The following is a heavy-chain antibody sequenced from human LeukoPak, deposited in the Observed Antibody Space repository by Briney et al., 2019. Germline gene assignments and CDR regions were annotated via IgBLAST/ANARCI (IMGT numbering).Heavy chain of an antibody. J-gene: IGHJ4*02. V-gene: IGHV3-11*01. Sequence: DSVKGRFTISRDNAKRSLYLQMDRLRAEDTAVYYCARDRRSPHNAYDWGHLELWGKGTLVAVSS. D-gene: IGHD5-12*01. CDR3: ARDRRSPHNAYDWGHLEL.